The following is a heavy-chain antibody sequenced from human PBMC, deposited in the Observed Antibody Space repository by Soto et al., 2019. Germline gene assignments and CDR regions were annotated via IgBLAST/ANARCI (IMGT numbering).Heavy chain of an antibody. CDR3: ARPDNYFFYMDV. V-gene: IGHV4-59*08. Sequence: WETLSLTCNVSGDSISSHYWSWIRQPPGKGLEWIGYIYYTGSTNYNPSLKSRVSISVDTSNNQFSLRLRSVTAADTAVYYCARPDNYFFYMDVWGKGTTVTVSS. CDR2: IYYTGST. J-gene: IGHJ6*03. CDR1: GDSISSHY.